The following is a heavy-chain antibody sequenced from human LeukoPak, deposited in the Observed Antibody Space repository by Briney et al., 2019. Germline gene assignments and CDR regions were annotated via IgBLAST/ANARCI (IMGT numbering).Heavy chain of an antibody. Sequence: GGSLRLSCAASGFTFSSYWMSWVRQAPGKGLEWVANIKQDGSEKYYVDSVKGRFTISRDNAKNSLYLQMNSLRAEDTAVYYCARDRANQIIVVVPAAMDYWGQGTLVTVSS. J-gene: IGHJ4*02. CDR2: IKQDGSEK. V-gene: IGHV3-7*01. CDR3: ARDRANQIIVVVPAAMDY. CDR1: GFTFSSYW. D-gene: IGHD2-2*01.